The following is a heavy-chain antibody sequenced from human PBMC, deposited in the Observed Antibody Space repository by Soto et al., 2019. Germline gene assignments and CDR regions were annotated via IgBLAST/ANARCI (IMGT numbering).Heavy chain of an antibody. V-gene: IGHV4-4*07. D-gene: IGHD1-26*01. CDR3: AREVGSKLRARYDAFDI. CDR1: GGSISSYY. Sequence: SETLSVTCTVSGGSISSYYWSCILQPAGQGLEWIGRIYTSGSTNYDPSLKSRVTMSVDASKNHFSLKLSSVTAADTAVYYCAREVGSKLRARYDAFDIWGQGTMVTVS. CDR2: IYTSGST. J-gene: IGHJ3*02.